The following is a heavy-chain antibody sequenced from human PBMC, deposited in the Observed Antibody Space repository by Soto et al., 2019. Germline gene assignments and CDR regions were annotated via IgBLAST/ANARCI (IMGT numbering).Heavy chain of an antibody. V-gene: IGHV4-31*03. CDR2: IYYSGST. Sequence: PSETLSLTCTVSGGSISSGGYDWRWIRQHPGKGLEWIGYIYYSGSTYYNPSLKSRVTISVDTSKNQFSLKLSSVTAADTAVYYCARVSSSPINFDYWGQGTLVTVSS. CDR1: GGSISSGGYD. CDR3: ARVSSSPINFDY. J-gene: IGHJ4*02. D-gene: IGHD6-13*01.